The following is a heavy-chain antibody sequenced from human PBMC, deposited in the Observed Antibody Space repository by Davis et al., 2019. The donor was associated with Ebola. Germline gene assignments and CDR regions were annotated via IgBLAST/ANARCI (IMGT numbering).Heavy chain of an antibody. Sequence: SETLSLTCAVSGGSISSSNWWSWVRQPPGKGLEWIGEIYHSGSTNYNPSLKSRVTISVDKSKNQFSLKLSSVTAADTAVYYCARVFRSQLLNWFDPWGQGTLVTVSS. CDR1: GGSISSSNW. CDR2: IYHSGST. V-gene: IGHV4-4*02. CDR3: ARVFRSQLLNWFDP. J-gene: IGHJ5*02. D-gene: IGHD2-2*01.